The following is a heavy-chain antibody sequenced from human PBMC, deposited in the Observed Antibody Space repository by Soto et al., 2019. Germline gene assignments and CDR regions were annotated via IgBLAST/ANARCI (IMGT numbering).Heavy chain of an antibody. CDR2: ISGSGANT. CDR3: AKRQSGNFGPFDS. Sequence: GGSLRLSCAASGFSISSDAMSWVRQAPGKGLEWVSGISGSGANTNYADSVKGRFAISIDNSKNTLYLQLSSLRAEDTAVYYCAKRQSGNFGPFDSWGQGTLVTVSS. V-gene: IGHV3-23*01. D-gene: IGHD2-21*02. CDR1: GFSISSDA. J-gene: IGHJ4*02.